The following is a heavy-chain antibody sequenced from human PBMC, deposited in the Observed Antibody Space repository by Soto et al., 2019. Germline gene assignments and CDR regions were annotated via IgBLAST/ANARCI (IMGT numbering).Heavy chain of an antibody. J-gene: IGHJ4*02. CDR3: ARDPIV. CDR1: VCSISSGCYS. V-gene: IGHV4-30-2*01. D-gene: IGHD2-15*01. CDR2: IYHSGGT. Sequence: QLQLQKSGSGLVKPSQTLSLTCAVSVCSISSGCYSWSWIRQPPGKVLEWIGYIYHSGGTYYNPSLKSRVTIAVDRSKNQFSLKLSSVTASDTAVYYCARDPIVWGQGTLVSVSS.